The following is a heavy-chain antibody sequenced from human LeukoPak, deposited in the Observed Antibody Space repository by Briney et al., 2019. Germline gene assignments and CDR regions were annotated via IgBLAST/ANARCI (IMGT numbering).Heavy chain of an antibody. V-gene: IGHV3-11*04. Sequence: PGGSLRLSCAASGFTFSDYYMSWIRQAPGKGLEWVSYISSSGSTIYYADSVKGRFAISRDNAKNTLYLQLNSLRAEDTAMYYCVPFNWGSGSVNWGQGTLVTVSS. CDR2: ISSSGSTI. D-gene: IGHD7-27*01. CDR1: GFTFSDYY. CDR3: VPFNWGSGSVN. J-gene: IGHJ4*02.